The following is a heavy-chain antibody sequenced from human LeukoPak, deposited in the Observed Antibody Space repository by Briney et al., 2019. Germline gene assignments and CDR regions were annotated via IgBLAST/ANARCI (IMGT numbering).Heavy chain of an antibody. D-gene: IGHD6-19*01. Sequence: SETLSLTCAVYGGSFSGYYWSWIRQPPGKGLEWIGEINHSGSTNYNPSLKSRITISVDTSKNQFSLKLSSVTAADTAVYYCARVSVRRQWQMGDYWGQGTLVTVSS. V-gene: IGHV4-34*01. J-gene: IGHJ4*02. CDR1: GGSFSGYY. CDR3: ARVSVRRQWQMGDY. CDR2: INHSGST.